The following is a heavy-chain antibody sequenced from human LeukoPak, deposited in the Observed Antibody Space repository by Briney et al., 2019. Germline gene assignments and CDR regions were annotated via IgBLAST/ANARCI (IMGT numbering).Heavy chain of an antibody. CDR3: NTGATVETFDI. J-gene: IGHJ3*02. V-gene: IGHV1-69*04. Sequence: ASVKVSCKASGGTFSSYAISWVRQAPGQGLEWMGRIIPILGIANYAQKFQGRVTITADKSTSTAYMELSSMRSEDTAVYYCNTGATVETFDIWGQGTMVTVSS. CDR1: GGTFSSYA. CDR2: IIPILGIA. D-gene: IGHD1-26*01.